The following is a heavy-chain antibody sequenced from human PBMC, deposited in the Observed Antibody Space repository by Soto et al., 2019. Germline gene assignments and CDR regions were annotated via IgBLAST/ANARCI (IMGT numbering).Heavy chain of an antibody. CDR2: ISYDGSNK. Sequence: GGSLRLSCAASGFTFSSYAMHWVRQAPGKGLEWVAVISYDGSNKYYADSVKGRFTISRDNSKNTLYLQMNSLRAEDTAVYYCAREIVVVPAAMNDGMDVWGQGTTVTVSS. J-gene: IGHJ6*02. CDR3: AREIVVVPAAMNDGMDV. CDR1: GFTFSSYA. V-gene: IGHV3-30-3*01. D-gene: IGHD2-2*01.